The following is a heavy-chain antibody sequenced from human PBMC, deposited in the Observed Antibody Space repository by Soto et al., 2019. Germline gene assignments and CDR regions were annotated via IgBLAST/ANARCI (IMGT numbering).Heavy chain of an antibody. CDR3: ARNSYEDYYDSSGYYYAAFDI. CDR2: IYYSGST. Sequence: SETLSLTCTVSGGSISSGGYYWSWIRQHPGKGLEWIGYIYYSGSTYYNPSLKSRVTISVDTSKNQFSLKLSSVTAADTAVYYCARNSYEDYYDSSGYYYAAFDIWGQGTMVT. CDR1: GGSISSGGYY. J-gene: IGHJ3*02. D-gene: IGHD3-22*01. V-gene: IGHV4-31*03.